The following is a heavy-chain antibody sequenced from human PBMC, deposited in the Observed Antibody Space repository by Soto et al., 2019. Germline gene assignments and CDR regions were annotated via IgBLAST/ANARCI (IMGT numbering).Heavy chain of an antibody. D-gene: IGHD1-7*01. V-gene: IGHV1-69*01. J-gene: IGHJ4*02. CDR3: ARILTGTTGGGY. CDR2: ISPIFGTA. Sequence: QVQLVQSGAEVKKPGSSVKVSCKASVGTFSSYAISWVRQAPGQGLEWMGGISPIFGTANYAQKFQGRVTITADESTSTAYMELSSLRSEDTAVDYCARILTGTTGGGYWGQGTLVTVSS. CDR1: VGTFSSYA.